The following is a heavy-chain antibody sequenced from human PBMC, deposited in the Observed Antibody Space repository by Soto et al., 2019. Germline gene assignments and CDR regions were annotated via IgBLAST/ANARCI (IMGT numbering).Heavy chain of an antibody. D-gene: IGHD1-1*01. CDR1: GINFSKYG. Sequence: PGGSLRLSCIASGINFSKYGMHWVRQAPGKGLEWVAVIWYDGSNKYYADSVKGRFTISRDNSKKTLYLQMNSLRAEDTVVYYWGRDPSERFASYYCGMDVWGHGTKGTVSS. CDR3: GRDPSERFASYYCGMDV. J-gene: IGHJ6*02. CDR2: IWYDGSNK. V-gene: IGHV3-33*01.